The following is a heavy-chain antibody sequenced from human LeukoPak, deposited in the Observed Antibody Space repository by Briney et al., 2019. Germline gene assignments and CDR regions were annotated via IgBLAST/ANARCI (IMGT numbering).Heavy chain of an antibody. Sequence: SETLSLTCTVSGGSISSGSYYWSWIRQPAGKGLEWIGRIYTSGSTNYNPSLKSRVTISVDTSKNQFSLKLSSVTAADTAVYYRARVVVPAADFDYWGQGTLVTVSS. CDR2: IYTSGST. CDR3: ARVVVPAADFDY. J-gene: IGHJ4*02. D-gene: IGHD2-2*01. V-gene: IGHV4-61*02. CDR1: GGSISSGSYY.